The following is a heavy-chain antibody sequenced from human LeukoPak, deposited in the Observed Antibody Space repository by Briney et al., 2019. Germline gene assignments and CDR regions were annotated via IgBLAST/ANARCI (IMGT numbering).Heavy chain of an antibody. J-gene: IGHJ4*02. D-gene: IGHD6-19*01. CDR3: ARRYRYSSGWLLDY. CDR1: GFTFSSYW. Sequence: GGSLRLSCAASGFTFSSYWMSWVRQAPGKGLEWVANIKQDGSEKYYVDSVKGRFTISRDNAKNSLYLQMNSLRAEDTAVYYCARRYRYSSGWLLDYWGQGTLVTVSS. V-gene: IGHV3-7*01. CDR2: IKQDGSEK.